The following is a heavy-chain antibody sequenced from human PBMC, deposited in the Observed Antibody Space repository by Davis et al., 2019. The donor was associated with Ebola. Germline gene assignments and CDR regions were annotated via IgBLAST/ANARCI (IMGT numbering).Heavy chain of an antibody. CDR2: TYYNSKWYN. CDR1: GDSVFGKSGA. CDR3: ARFKWELRGFDY. Sequence: HSQTLSLTCAISGDSVFGKSGAWNWIRQSPSRGLEWLGRTYYNSKWYNDYAVSVNSRITINPDTSRSQFSLQLNSVTPEDTAIYYCARFKWELRGFDYWGQGTLVTVSS. J-gene: IGHJ4*02. D-gene: IGHD1-26*01. V-gene: IGHV6-1*01.